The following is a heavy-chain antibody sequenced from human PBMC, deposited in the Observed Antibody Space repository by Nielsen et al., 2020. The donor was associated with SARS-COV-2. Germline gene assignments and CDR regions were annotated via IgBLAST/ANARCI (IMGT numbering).Heavy chain of an antibody. CDR1: GYTFTNYA. V-gene: IGHV7-4-1*02. D-gene: IGHD3-22*01. J-gene: IGHJ4*02. CDR2: INTNTGHP. CDR3: ARGSSGYDTSGFDY. Sequence: ASVKVSCKASGYTFTNYAMNWVRQAPGQGLEWMGWINTNTGHPMYAQGFTGRFVFSLDTSVSTAYLQITSLKAEDTAVYYCARGSSGYDTSGFDYWGQGTLATVSS.